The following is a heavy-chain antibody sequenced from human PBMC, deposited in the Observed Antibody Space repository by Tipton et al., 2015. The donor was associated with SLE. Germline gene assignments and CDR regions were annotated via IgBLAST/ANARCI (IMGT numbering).Heavy chain of an antibody. CDR3: ARGGIQLWLGEFDY. D-gene: IGHD5-18*01. Sequence: SLRLSCAASGFTFSSYAIHWVRQAPGKGLEWVAVISYDGSNKYYADSVKGRFTISRDNSKNTLFLQMNSLRAEDTAVYYCARGGIQLWLGEFDYWGQGTLVTVSS. CDR2: ISYDGSNK. V-gene: IGHV3-30*04. J-gene: IGHJ4*02. CDR1: GFTFSSYA.